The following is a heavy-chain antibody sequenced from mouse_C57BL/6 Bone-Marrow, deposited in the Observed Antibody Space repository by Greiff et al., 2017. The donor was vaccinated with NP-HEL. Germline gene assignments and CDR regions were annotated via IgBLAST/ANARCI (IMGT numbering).Heavy chain of an antibody. CDR2: IHPNSGST. J-gene: IGHJ2*01. Sequence: QVQLKQPGAELVKPGASVKLSCKASGYTFTSYWMHWVKQRPGQGLEWIGMIHPNSGSTNYNEKFKSKATLTVDKSSSTAYMQLSSLTSEDSAVYYCARIYYYGSSYKVDYWGQGTTLTVSS. V-gene: IGHV1-64*01. D-gene: IGHD1-1*01. CDR1: GYTFTSYW. CDR3: ARIYYYGSSYKVDY.